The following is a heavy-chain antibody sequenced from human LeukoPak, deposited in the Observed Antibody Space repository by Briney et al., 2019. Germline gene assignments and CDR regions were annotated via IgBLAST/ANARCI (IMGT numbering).Heavy chain of an antibody. D-gene: IGHD3-10*01. CDR1: VIPLRNYG. V-gene: IGHV3-23*01. CDR3: AKRGVVIWVILVGFHKEAYYFDS. CDR2: ISGSGDST. J-gene: IGHJ4*02. Sequence: GGSLRLSCAVSVIPLRNYGKSGVPRASGKALECVAGISGSGDSTSYADAVRGRFTISRDNPRNRLYLHMNSLRAEDTTVYFGAKRGVVIWVILVGFHKEAYYFDSWGQGAMVTVSS.